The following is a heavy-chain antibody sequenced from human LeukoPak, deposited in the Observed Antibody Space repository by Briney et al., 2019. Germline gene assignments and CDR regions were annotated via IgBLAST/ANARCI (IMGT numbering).Heavy chain of an antibody. J-gene: IGHJ6*02. D-gene: IGHD5-18*01. CDR3: AKNKGYSYGSSYGMDV. CDR1: GFTFSSYA. Sequence: GGSLRLSCAASGFTFSSYAMSWVRQAPGKGLEWVSAISGSGGSTYYADSVKGRFTISRDNSKNTLYLQLNSLRADDVAVYYCAKNKGYSYGSSYGMDVWGQGTTVTVSS. V-gene: IGHV3-23*01. CDR2: ISGSGGST.